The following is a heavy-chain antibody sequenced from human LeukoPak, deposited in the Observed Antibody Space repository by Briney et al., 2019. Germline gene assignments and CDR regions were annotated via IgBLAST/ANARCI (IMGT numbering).Heavy chain of an antibody. J-gene: IGHJ4*02. V-gene: IGHV3-21*01. CDR2: ISSSSSYI. D-gene: IGHD3-22*01. CDR1: GGSFSGYY. CDR3: ARDDSTQGTDY. Sequence: PSETLSLTCAVYGGSFSGYYWSWIRQPPGKGLEWVSSISSSSSYIYYADSVKGRFTISRDNAKNSLYLQMNSLRAEDTAVYYCARDDSTQGTDYWGQGTLVTVSS.